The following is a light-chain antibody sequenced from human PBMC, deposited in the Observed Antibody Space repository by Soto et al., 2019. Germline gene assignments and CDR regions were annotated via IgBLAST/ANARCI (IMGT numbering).Light chain of an antibody. V-gene: IGLV1-40*01. CDR2: GNR. J-gene: IGLJ3*02. CDR3: QAYDYSLTAFV. Sequence: QSVLTQPPSVSGAPGQRVTIACTGHNSNLGAGYDVHWYQQLPGAAPKLVIFGNRNRPSGVPERFSGSKSGTSASLAITGLQAEDEADYYCQAYDYSLTAFVFGGGTKLTVL. CDR1: NSNLGAGYD.